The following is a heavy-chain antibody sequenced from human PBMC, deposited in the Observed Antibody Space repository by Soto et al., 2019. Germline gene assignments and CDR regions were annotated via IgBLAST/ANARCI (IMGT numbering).Heavy chain of an antibody. V-gene: IGHV3-30*18. Sequence: GGSLRLSCAASGFTFSSYGMHWVRQAPGKGLEWVAVTSYDGSNKYYADSVKGRFTISRDNSKNTLYLQMNSLRAEDTAVYYCAKDYVIAAAGTGYYYGMDVWGQGTTVTVSS. CDR2: TSYDGSNK. CDR1: GFTFSSYG. CDR3: AKDYVIAAAGTGYYYGMDV. D-gene: IGHD6-13*01. J-gene: IGHJ6*02.